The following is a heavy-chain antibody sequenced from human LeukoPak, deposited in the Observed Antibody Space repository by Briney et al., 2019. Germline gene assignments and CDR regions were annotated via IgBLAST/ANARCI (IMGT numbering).Heavy chain of an antibody. V-gene: IGHV3-48*04. Sequence: PGGSLRLSCAASGFTFSSYWMSWVRQAPGKGLEWVSYISSSGSTIYYADSVKGRFTISRDNAKNSLYLQMNSLRAEDTAVYYCAKQGRPTDILTGAFDYWGQGTLVTVSS. J-gene: IGHJ4*02. CDR1: GFTFSSYW. CDR2: ISSSGSTI. CDR3: AKQGRPTDILTGAFDY. D-gene: IGHD3-9*01.